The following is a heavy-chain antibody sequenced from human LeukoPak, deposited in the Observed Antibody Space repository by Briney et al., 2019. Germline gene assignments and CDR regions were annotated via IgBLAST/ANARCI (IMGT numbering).Heavy chain of an antibody. V-gene: IGHV3-23*01. Sequence: PGGSLRLSCAASGFAFSSYGMSWVRQAPGKGLEWVSDISGTGGNTYYAESVKGRFTIYRDNSKNTLYLQMNSLRAEDTAIYYCAFPAHHWLVRGAFDIWGQGTMVTVSS. CDR2: ISGTGGNT. CDR3: AFPAHHWLVRGAFDI. CDR1: GFAFSSYG. D-gene: IGHD6-19*01. J-gene: IGHJ3*02.